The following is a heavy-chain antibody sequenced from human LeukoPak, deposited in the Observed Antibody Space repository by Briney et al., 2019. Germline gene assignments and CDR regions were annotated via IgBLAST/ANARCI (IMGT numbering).Heavy chain of an antibody. CDR2: IYYSGST. Sequence: SETLSLTCTVSGGSISSGGYYWSWIRQLPEMGLEWIGYIYYSGSTYYNPSLKSRITISVDTSKNQFSLKLTSVTAADTAVYYCARAPGGAYYHYYGMDVWGQGTTVTVSS. CDR1: GGSISSGGYY. D-gene: IGHD3-10*01. J-gene: IGHJ6*02. V-gene: IGHV4-31*03. CDR3: ARAPGGAYYHYYGMDV.